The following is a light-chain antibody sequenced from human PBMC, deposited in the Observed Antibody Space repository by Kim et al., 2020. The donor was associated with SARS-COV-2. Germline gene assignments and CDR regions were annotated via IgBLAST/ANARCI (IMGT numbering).Light chain of an antibody. CDR2: DAS. CDR3: QQSYMNPLI. CDR1: QIITDY. J-gene: IGKJ4*01. V-gene: IGKV1-39*01. Sequence: DIQLTQSPSSLSASVGDRVTITCRSSQIITDYLNWYQQKPGTAPNLLIYDASRLHSGVPARFTGSGSGTDFTLTISSLQPEDFATYYCQQSYMNPLIFGGGTKVEIK.